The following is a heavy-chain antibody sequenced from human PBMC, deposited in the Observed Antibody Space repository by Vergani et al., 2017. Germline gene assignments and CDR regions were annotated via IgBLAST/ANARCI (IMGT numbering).Heavy chain of an antibody. J-gene: IGHJ6*02. V-gene: IGHV1-69-2*01. CDR3: ATTSSWEVTDSGGGLDV. D-gene: IGHD1-26*01. Sequence: EVHLVQSGSEVKKPGATVKMFCKVSGYSFTDYYLHWLRQAPEKGLEWLGQIDPENGETKYPEKFQARVSITADTSADTAYLELRSLRYDDTAVYYCATTSSWEVTDSGGGLDVWGQGTTVTVSS. CDR1: GYSFTDYY. CDR2: IDPENGET.